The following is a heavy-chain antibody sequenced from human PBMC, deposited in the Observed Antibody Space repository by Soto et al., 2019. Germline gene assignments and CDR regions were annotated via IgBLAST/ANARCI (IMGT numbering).Heavy chain of an antibody. CDR3: VSHRNYIVVSGSYFDY. V-gene: IGHV4-31*03. J-gene: IGHJ4*02. D-gene: IGHD6-19*01. CDR2: IYYSGST. CDR1: GGSIGSGGYY. Sequence: SETLSLTCTVSGGSIGSGGYYWSWILHHPGKGLEWIGYIYYSGSTYYNPSLKSRVTISVDTSKNQFSLKLTSMTAADTAVYFCVSHRNYIVVSGSYFDYWSQGTLVTVSS.